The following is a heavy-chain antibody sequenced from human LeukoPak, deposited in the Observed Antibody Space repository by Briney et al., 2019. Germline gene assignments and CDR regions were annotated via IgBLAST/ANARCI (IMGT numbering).Heavy chain of an antibody. Sequence: SLRLSCAASGFTFSTYEVNSVRQCPGKGLEWVSFISRSGNTIYYADSVKGRFTISRDNAKNSLYLQMTSLRAEDTAVYYCARQSGTYYVALSSDYWGQGTLVTVSS. V-gene: IGHV3-48*03. CDR1: GFTFSTYE. J-gene: IGHJ4*02. CDR3: ARQSGTYYVALSSDY. D-gene: IGHD1-26*01. CDR2: ISRSGNTI.